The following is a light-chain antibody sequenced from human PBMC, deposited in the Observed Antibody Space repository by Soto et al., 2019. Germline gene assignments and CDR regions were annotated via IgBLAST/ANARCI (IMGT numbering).Light chain of an antibody. CDR3: SSYANGSTYV. V-gene: IGLV2-14*01. CDR2: EVD. Sequence: QYVLTQPASVSGSPGQSITIYCTGTSSDVGFYNYVSWYQQQHPGKAPKLMIYEVDNRPSGVSIRFSGYKSGNTASLTISGLQAEDEADYYCSSYANGSTYVFGTGTKLTVL. CDR1: SSDVGFYNY. J-gene: IGLJ1*01.